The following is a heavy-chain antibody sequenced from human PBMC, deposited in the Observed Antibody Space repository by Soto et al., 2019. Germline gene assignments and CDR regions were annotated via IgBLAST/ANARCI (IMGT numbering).Heavy chain of an antibody. CDR3: ARVGKKRPIAARPNCYYYYGMDV. CDR1: GGSFSGYY. D-gene: IGHD6-6*01. V-gene: IGHV4-34*01. J-gene: IGHJ6*02. CDR2: INHSGST. Sequence: QVQLQQWGAGLLKPSETLSLTCAVYGGSFSGYYWSWLRQPPGKGLEWIGEINHSGSTNYNPSLKSRVIISVDTSKNQFSLKLSSVTAADPAVYYCARVGKKRPIAARPNCYYYYGMDVCGQGTTVTVSS.